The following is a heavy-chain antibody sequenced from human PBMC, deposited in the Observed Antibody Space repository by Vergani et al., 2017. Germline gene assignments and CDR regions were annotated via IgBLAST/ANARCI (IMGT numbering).Heavy chain of an antibody. Sequence: VQLVESGGDFVQPGGSLTLSCAASGFTFSSYGMHWVRQAPGKGLEWVAVISYDGSNKYYADSVKGRFTISRDNSKNTLYLQMNSLRAEDTAVYYCAKDRSPYYDFWSGYTFDYWGQGTLVTVSS. V-gene: IGHV3-30*18. CDR3: AKDRSPYYDFWSGYTFDY. CDR2: ISYDGSNK. J-gene: IGHJ4*02. CDR1: GFTFSSYG. D-gene: IGHD3-3*01.